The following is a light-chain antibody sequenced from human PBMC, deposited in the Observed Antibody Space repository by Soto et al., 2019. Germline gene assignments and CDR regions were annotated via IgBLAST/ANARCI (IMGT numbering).Light chain of an antibody. V-gene: IGKV3-11*01. CDR3: QHRRHWPPRAT. Sequence: EVVLTQSPATLSLSPGERATLSCRATQSVSTYLAGYQHKPGQAPRLLIYDASIKATGTPARFSGGGSGTDFTLTISSLAPEDLAVYYGQHRRHWPPRATFGGGTKVEIK. J-gene: IGKJ4*01. CDR1: QSVSTY. CDR2: DAS.